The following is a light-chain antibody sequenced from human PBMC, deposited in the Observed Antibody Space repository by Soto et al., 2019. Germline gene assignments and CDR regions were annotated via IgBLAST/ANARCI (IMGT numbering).Light chain of an antibody. Sequence: DIQMTQSPSTLSASVGDRVTITCRASQSIGTCLAWYQQNPVKPPKLLISDAFALESGIPSRFGGSGSGAVFTLSISSLQPEDFATYYCQQCYWHRTFGQGTKVDIK. J-gene: IGKJ1*01. CDR3: QQCYWHRT. CDR2: DAF. V-gene: IGKV1-5*01. CDR1: QSIGTC.